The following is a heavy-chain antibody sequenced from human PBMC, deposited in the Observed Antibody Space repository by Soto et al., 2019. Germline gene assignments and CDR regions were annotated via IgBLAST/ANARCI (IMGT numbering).Heavy chain of an antibody. D-gene: IGHD4-17*01. Sequence: QVQLVQSGAEVKKPGSSVKVSCKAYGGTFSSYAISWVRQAPGQGPEWMGGIIPMFGTANYAQKFQGRVTITADKSTSTAYMDLSSLRSEDTAVYYCAILDYGDYRHNAFDIWCQGTMVTVSS. CDR3: AILDYGDYRHNAFDI. V-gene: IGHV1-69*06. J-gene: IGHJ3*02. CDR1: GGTFSSYA. CDR2: IIPMFGTA.